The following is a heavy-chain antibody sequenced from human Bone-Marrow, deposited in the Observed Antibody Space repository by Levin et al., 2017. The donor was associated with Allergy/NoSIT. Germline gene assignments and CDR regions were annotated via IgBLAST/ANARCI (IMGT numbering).Heavy chain of an antibody. CDR3: ARGPFTIFGYYPRPTPRNRWYFDL. CDR1: GGSVSSGSYY. Sequence: SETLSLTCTVSGGSVSSGSYYWSWIRQPPGKGLEWIGYIYYSGSTNYNPSLKSRVTISVDTSKNQFSLKLSSVTAADTAVYYCARGPFTIFGYYPRPTPRNRWYFDLWRRGTLVTVSS. D-gene: IGHD3-3*01. V-gene: IGHV4-61*01. CDR2: IYYSGST. J-gene: IGHJ2*01.